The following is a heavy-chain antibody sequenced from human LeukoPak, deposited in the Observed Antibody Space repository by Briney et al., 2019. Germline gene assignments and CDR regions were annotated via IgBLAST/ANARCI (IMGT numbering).Heavy chain of an antibody. D-gene: IGHD3-10*01. CDR2: INPNSGGT. V-gene: IGHV1-2*02. CDR1: GYTFTGYY. J-gene: IGHJ4*02. CDR3: ARSYYGSGSYFPDY. Sequence: ASVKVSCKASGYTFTGYYMHWVRQAPGQGLEWMGWINPNSGGTNYAQKFQGRVTMTRGTSISTAYMELSRLRSDDTAVYYCARSYYGSGSYFPDYWGQGTLVTVSS.